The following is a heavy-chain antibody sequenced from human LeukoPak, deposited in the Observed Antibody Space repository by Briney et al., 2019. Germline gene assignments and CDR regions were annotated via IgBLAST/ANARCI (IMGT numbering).Heavy chain of an antibody. CDR3: VGRPDTAMVPIFDY. Sequence: GASVKVSCKASGYTFTGYYVHWVRQAPGQGLEWMGWINPSSGGTNYAQKFQGRVTMTGDTSISTVYMELSRLSSDDTAVYFCVGRPDTAMVPIFDYWGQGTLVTISS. D-gene: IGHD5-18*01. CDR1: GYTFTGYY. V-gene: IGHV1-2*02. J-gene: IGHJ4*02. CDR2: INPSSGGT.